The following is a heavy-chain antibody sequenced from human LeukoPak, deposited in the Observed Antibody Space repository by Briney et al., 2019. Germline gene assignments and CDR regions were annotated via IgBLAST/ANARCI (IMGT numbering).Heavy chain of an antibody. Sequence: GGSLRLSCAASGFTFSSYAMSWVRQAPGKGLEWVSAISGSGGSTYYADSVKGRFTISRDNSKNTLYLQMDSLRAEDTAVYYCAKAPLAINWFDPWGQGTLVTVSS. J-gene: IGHJ5*02. CDR2: ISGSGGST. CDR1: GFTFSSYA. CDR3: AKAPLAINWFDP. V-gene: IGHV3-23*01.